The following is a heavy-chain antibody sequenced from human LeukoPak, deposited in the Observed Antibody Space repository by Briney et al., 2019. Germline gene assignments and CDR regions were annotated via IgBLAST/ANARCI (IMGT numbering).Heavy chain of an antibody. Sequence: SETLSLTCTVSGGSISSSSYYWGWIRQPPGKGLEWIGSIYYSGSTYYNPSLKSRVTISVDTSKNQFSLKLSSVTAADTAVYYCARLRDYVWGSYRFVFDYWGQGTLVTVSS. CDR2: IYYSGST. D-gene: IGHD3-16*02. V-gene: IGHV4-39*01. CDR1: GGSISSSSYY. CDR3: ARLRDYVWGSYRFVFDY. J-gene: IGHJ4*02.